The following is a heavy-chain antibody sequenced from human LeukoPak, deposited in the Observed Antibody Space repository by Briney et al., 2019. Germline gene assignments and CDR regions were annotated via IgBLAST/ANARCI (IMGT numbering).Heavy chain of an antibody. J-gene: IGHJ4*02. CDR1: GFSFSSYG. V-gene: IGHV3-30*18. D-gene: IGHD3-22*01. CDR2: MSYDGSKE. Sequence: GGSLRLSCAGSGFSFSSYGMHWVRQAPGKGLGWVAVMSYDGSKEYYADSVKGRFTISRDNSKNTLYLQMNSLRAEDTAVYYCAKPPYDSSGYYQSTFDYWGQGTLVTVSS. CDR3: AKPPYDSSGYYQSTFDY.